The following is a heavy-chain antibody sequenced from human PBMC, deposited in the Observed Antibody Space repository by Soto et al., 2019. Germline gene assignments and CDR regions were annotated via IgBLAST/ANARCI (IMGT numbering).Heavy chain of an antibody. CDR2: ISSSSSYI. V-gene: IGHV3-21*01. Sequence: EVQLVESGGGLVQPGGSLRLSCAASGFTFSSYSMNWVRQAPGKGLEWVSSISSSSSYIYYADSVKGRFTISRDNAKNSLYLQMNSLRAEDTAVYYCARGRRPPYYDFWSGYDAFDIWGQGTMVTVSS. D-gene: IGHD3-3*01. CDR3: ARGRRPPYYDFWSGYDAFDI. J-gene: IGHJ3*02. CDR1: GFTFSSYS.